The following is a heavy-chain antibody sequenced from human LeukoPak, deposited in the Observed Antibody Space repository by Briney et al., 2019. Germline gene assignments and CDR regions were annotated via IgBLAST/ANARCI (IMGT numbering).Heavy chain of an antibody. CDR3: AREPYYYGSGRGFDY. CDR2: IYYSGNT. CDR1: GGSISSCY. Sequence: SETLSLTCTVCGGSISSCYWRWMRRPPGRGLEWSGYIYYSGNTNYNPSLKSRVTISVDPSNNQFSLKLSSVTAADTAVHYSAREPYYYGSGRGFDYWGQGTLVPVSS. D-gene: IGHD3-10*01. V-gene: IGHV4-59*01. J-gene: IGHJ4*02.